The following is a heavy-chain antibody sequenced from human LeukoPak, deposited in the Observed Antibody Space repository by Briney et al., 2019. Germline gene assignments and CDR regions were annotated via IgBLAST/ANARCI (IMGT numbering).Heavy chain of an antibody. D-gene: IGHD3-16*01. V-gene: IGHV1-2*06. CDR1: GYTFTGYY. J-gene: IGHJ4*02. CDR2: INPNSGAT. Sequence: ASVKVSCKASGYTFTGYYIHWVRQAPGQGLEWMGRINPNSGATNYAQNFQGSVTLTGDKSISTAYMELSGLRSDDTAVYYCASNYDYVWGSPIDYWGQGTLVTVSS. CDR3: ASNYDYVWGSPIDY.